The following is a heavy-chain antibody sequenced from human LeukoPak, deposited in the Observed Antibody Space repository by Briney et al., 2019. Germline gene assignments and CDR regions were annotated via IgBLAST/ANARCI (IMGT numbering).Heavy chain of an antibody. D-gene: IGHD3-10*01. Sequence: SGGSLRLSCAASGFTFSNAWMSWVRQAPGKGLEWVAVISYDGNSKYYADSVKGRFTLPRDNSKNTLYLQMNSLRAEDTAVYYCAKFRGHAITLTPNDAFDIWGQGTMVTVSS. V-gene: IGHV3-30*18. CDR1: GFTFSNAW. CDR2: ISYDGNSK. J-gene: IGHJ3*02. CDR3: AKFRGHAITLTPNDAFDI.